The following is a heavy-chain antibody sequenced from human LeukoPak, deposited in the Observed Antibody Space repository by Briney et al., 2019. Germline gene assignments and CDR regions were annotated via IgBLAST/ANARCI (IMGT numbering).Heavy chain of an antibody. CDR1: GFTFSSYA. V-gene: IGHV3-30-3*01. CDR2: ISYDGSNK. D-gene: IGHD6-19*01. Sequence: GGSLRLSCAASGFTFSSYAMHWVRQAPGKGLEWVAVISYDGSNKYYADSVKGRFTISRDNSKNTLYLQMNSLRAEDTAVYYCARELIAVAGFDYWGQGTLVTVSS. CDR3: ARELIAVAGFDY. J-gene: IGHJ4*02.